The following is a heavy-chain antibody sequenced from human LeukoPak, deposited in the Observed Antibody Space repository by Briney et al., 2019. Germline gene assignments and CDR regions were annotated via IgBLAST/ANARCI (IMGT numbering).Heavy chain of an antibody. Sequence: SETLSLTCTVSGRSISSYYGSWIRQPAGKGLEGIGRIYTNGSTNYNPSLKSRVTISIDTSKNQFSLKLSSVTAADTAVYYCARDFVARYYDFQTNWFDPWGQGTLVTVSS. CDR1: GRSISSYY. CDR2: IYTNGST. CDR3: ARDFVARYYDFQTNWFDP. V-gene: IGHV4-4*07. D-gene: IGHD3-3*01. J-gene: IGHJ5*02.